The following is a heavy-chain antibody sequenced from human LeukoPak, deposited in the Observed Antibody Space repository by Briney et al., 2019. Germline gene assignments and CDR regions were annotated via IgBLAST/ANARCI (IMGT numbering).Heavy chain of an antibody. CDR1: GGSFSGYY. CDR3: VSYSSSYYGMDV. CDR2: INHSGST. D-gene: IGHD6-6*01. Sequence: PSETLSLTCAVYGGSFSGYYWSWIRQPPGKGLEWIGEINHSGSTNYNPSLKSRVTISVDTSKNQFSLKLSSVTAADTAVYYCVSYSSSYYGMDVWGQGTTVTVSS. V-gene: IGHV4-34*01. J-gene: IGHJ6*02.